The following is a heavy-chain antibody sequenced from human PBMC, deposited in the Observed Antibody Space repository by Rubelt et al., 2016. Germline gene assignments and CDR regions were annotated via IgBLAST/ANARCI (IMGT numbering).Heavy chain of an antibody. CDR3: ARSVDFWSGYPFDY. Sequence: QVQLQQWGAGLLKPSETLSLTCAVYGGSFSGYYWSRIRQPPGKGLEWIGEINHSGSTNYNPSLKSRVTISVDTSKNRSSMRLSTVAAADTAVYYCARSVDFWSGYPFDYWGQGTLVTVSS. V-gene: IGHV4-34*01. CDR2: INHSGST. J-gene: IGHJ4*02. D-gene: IGHD3-3*01. CDR1: GGSFSGYY.